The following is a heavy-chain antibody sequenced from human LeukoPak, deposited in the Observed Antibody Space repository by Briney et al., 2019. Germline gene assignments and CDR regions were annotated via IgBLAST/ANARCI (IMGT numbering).Heavy chain of an antibody. Sequence: SQTLSLTCTVSGGTISSGDYYWSWIRPPPGKGLEWIGYIYYSGSTYYNPSLKSRVTISVDTSKNQFSLKLSSVTAADTAVYYCARVVGFVAAIDAFDIWGQGTMVTVSS. CDR2: IYYSGST. CDR1: GGTISSGDYY. D-gene: IGHD1-26*01. J-gene: IGHJ3*02. CDR3: ARVVGFVAAIDAFDI. V-gene: IGHV4-30-4*01.